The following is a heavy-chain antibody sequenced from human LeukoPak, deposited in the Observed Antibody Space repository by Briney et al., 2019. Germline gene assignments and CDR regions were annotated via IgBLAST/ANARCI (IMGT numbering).Heavy chain of an antibody. V-gene: IGHV3-20*01. D-gene: IGHD4-17*01. CDR3: ARDIPDYGDYGWYFDL. Sequence: GGSLRLSCAASGFTFDDYGMSWVRQAPGKGLEWVSGINWNGGSTGYADSVKGRFTISRDNAKNSLYLQMNSLRAEDTALYHCARDIPDYGDYGWYFDLWDRGTLVTVSS. CDR1: GFTFDDYG. J-gene: IGHJ2*01. CDR2: INWNGGST.